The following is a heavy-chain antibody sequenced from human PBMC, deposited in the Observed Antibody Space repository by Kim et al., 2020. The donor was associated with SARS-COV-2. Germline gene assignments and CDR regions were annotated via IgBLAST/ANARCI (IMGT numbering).Heavy chain of an antibody. D-gene: IGHD6-13*01. CDR1: GDSVSSNSAA. J-gene: IGHJ6*02. V-gene: IGHV6-1*01. Sequence: SQTLSLTCAISGDSVSSNSAAWNWIRQSPSRGLEWLGRTYYRSKWYNDYAVSVKSRITINPDTSKNQFSLQLNSVTPEDTAVYYCARDWGLLGIAAAGTRSLGYYGMDVWGQGTTVTVSS. CDR2: TYYRSKWYN. CDR3: ARDWGLLGIAAAGTRSLGYYGMDV.